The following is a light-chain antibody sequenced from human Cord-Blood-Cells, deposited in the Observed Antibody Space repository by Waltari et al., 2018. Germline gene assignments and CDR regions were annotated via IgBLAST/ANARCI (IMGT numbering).Light chain of an antibody. CDR3: QQYYSTPLT. CDR2: WAS. Sequence: DIVMTQYPDSLAVSLGERATIHCKSSQSVLYSSNNKNYLAWYQQKPGQPPKLLIYWASTRESGVPDRFSGSGSGTDFTLTISSLQAEDVAVYYCQQYYSTPLTFGQGTKVEIK. V-gene: IGKV4-1*01. J-gene: IGKJ1*01. CDR1: QSVLYSSNNKNY.